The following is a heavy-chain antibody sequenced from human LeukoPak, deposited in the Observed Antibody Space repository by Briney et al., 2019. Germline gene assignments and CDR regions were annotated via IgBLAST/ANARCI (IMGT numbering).Heavy chain of an antibody. CDR2: ISSSSSYI. CDR3: ARGPPSGCSGTSCYLNY. J-gene: IGHJ4*02. D-gene: IGHD2-2*01. Sequence: GSLRLSCAASGFTFSSYSMNWVRQAPGKGLEWVSSISSSSSYIYYADSVKGRFTISRDNAKNSLYLQMNSLRAEDTAVYYCARGPPSGCSGTSCYLNYWGQGTLVTASS. CDR1: GFTFSSYS. V-gene: IGHV3-21*01.